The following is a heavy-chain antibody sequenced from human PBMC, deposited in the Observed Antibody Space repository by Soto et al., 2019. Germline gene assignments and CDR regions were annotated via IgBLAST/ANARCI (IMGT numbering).Heavy chain of an antibody. D-gene: IGHD1-7*01. CDR1: GFTFSSYG. CDR2: SSATGAGT. CDR3: ANVRRAGGNYGFESDF. V-gene: IGHV3-23*01. Sequence: EVQLLESGGGLVQPGGSLRLSCAASGFTFSSYGMTWVRQAPGKGLEWVSFSSATGAGTYYADSVKGRFTISRDNSKNPLYLPVSSLRADDTAVYYGANVRRAGGNYGFESDFWGQGALVIVSS. J-gene: IGHJ4*02.